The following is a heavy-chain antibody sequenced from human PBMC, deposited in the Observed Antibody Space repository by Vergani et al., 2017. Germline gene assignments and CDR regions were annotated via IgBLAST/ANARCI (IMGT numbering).Heavy chain of an antibody. V-gene: IGHV3-23*01. CDR1: GFTFTAHG. J-gene: IGHJ4*02. CDR2: ISGSGGST. D-gene: IGHD6-13*01. Sequence: EVQLLESGGGSAQPGESLRLSCVASGFTFTAHGLNWVRQAPGKGLEWVSGISGSGGSTYYADSVKGRFTISRDNSKNTLYLQMNSLRAEDTAVYYCATAAAVDYWGQGTLVTVSS. CDR3: ATAAAVDY.